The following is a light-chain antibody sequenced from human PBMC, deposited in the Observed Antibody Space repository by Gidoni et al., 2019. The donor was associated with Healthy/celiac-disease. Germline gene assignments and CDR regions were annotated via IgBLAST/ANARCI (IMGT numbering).Light chain of an antibody. CDR2: AAS. Sequence: DIQMTQSPSSLSASVGARVTITCRASHSISSYLNWYQQKPGKAPKLLIYAASSLQSGVPARFSGSGSGTDFTLTISRLQPEDFAIYYCQQSDSTLDTFGQGTKLEIK. CDR3: QQSDSTLDT. CDR1: HSISSY. J-gene: IGKJ2*01. V-gene: IGKV1-39*01.